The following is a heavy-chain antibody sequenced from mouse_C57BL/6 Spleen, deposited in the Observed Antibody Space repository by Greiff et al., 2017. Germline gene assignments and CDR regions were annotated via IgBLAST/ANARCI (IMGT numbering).Heavy chain of an antibody. CDR2: IYPGSGST. Sequence: QVQLKQPGAELVKPGASVKMSCKASGYTFTSYCITWVKQRPGQGLEWIGDIYPGSGSTNYNEKFKSKATLTVDTSSSTAYMQLSSLTSEDSAVYYCARSTTVVVDWYFDVWGTGTTVTVSS. D-gene: IGHD1-1*01. V-gene: IGHV1-55*01. CDR3: ARSTTVVVDWYFDV. CDR1: GYTFTSYC. J-gene: IGHJ1*03.